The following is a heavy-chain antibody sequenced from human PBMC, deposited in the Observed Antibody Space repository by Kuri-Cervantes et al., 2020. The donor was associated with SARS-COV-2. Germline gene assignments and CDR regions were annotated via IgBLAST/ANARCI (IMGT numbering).Heavy chain of an antibody. CDR2: ISANTGKT. J-gene: IGHJ2*01. CDR1: GYTFTNDG. CDR3: ARVIGSSWQSGWYFDL. V-gene: IGHV1-18*01. D-gene: IGHD6-13*01. Sequence: ASVKVSCKASGYTFTNDGINWVRQAPGQGLEWVGWISANTGKTDYAQKFQGRITMTTDTPTSTAYMELRSLRSDDTAVYYCARVIGSSWQSGWYFDLWGRGTLVTVSS.